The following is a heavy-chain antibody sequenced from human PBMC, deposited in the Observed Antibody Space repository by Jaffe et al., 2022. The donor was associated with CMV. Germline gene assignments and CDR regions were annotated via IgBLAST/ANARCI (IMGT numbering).Heavy chain of an antibody. D-gene: IGHD6-19*01. CDR1: GFSFRTYA. V-gene: IGHV3-30*18. J-gene: IGHJ4*02. CDR2: ISQDGRTT. Sequence: QVQLVESGGGVVPPGWSLRLSCAASGFSFRTYAMQWVRQAPGKGLEWLTLISQDGRTTYYADSVKGRFTISRDNSKKTLYLQMDSLKPEDTALYYCAKEHNSGSIDYWGQGSLVTVSS. CDR3: AKEHNSGSIDY.